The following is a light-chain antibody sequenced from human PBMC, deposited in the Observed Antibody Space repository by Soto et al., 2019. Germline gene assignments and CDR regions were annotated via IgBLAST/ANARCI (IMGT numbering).Light chain of an antibody. J-gene: IGKJ2*01. CDR2: GAS. V-gene: IGKV3-20*01. CDR1: QSVSSNH. CDR3: LHYGSSPYT. Sequence: EDAKRSDKRSQSVSSNHLAWYQQRPGQAPRLLIYGASRRATGIPDRFSGSGSGTTFSLTVGSLEPEDFAMDYGLHYGSSPYTFGQGTKVDIK.